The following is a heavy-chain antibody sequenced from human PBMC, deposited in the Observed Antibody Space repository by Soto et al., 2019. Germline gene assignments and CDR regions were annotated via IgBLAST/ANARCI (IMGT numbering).Heavy chain of an antibody. D-gene: IGHD2-8*01. J-gene: IGHJ6*02. CDR2: ISYDGSNK. CDR1: GFTFSSGC. CDR3: AKDGVVLMVYATSNYYYYGMDV. Sequence: GGSLRLSCAASGFTFSSGCMHWVRQAPGKGLEWVAVISYDGSNKYYADSVKGRFTISRDNSKNTLYLQMNSLRAEDTAVYYCAKDGVVLMVYATSNYYYYGMDVWGQGTTVTVSS. V-gene: IGHV3-30*18.